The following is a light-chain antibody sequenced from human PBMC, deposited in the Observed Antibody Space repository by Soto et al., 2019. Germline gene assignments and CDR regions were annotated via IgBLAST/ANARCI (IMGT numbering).Light chain of an antibody. CDR1: QDIRNF. V-gene: IGKV1-27*01. Sequence: DIQMTQSPTSLSASVGDRVIITCRASQDIRNFVAWYQQKPGKAPKLLMYAASTLQSGVPSRFSGSGSGTDFTLTINSLQPEDVATYSCQKYSSVPVFGPGTKVEIK. CDR2: AAS. J-gene: IGKJ3*01. CDR3: QKYSSVPV.